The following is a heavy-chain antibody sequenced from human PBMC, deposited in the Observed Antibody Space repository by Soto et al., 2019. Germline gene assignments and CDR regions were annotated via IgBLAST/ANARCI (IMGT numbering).Heavy chain of an antibody. J-gene: IGHJ6*02. CDR3: ARLWPSHPLGYCSGGSCDYYYYGMDV. D-gene: IGHD2-15*01. V-gene: IGHV3-48*02. CDR2: ISSSSSTI. CDR1: GFTFSSYS. Sequence: GGSLRLSCAASGFTFSSYSMNWVRQAPGKGLEWVSYISSSSSTIYYADSVKGRFTISRDNAKNSLYLQMNSLRDEDTAVYYCARLWPSHPLGYCSGGSCDYYYYGMDVWGQGTTVTVSS.